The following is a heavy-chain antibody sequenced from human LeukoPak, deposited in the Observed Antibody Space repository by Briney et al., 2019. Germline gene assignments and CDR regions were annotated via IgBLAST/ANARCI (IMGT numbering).Heavy chain of an antibody. CDR3: ARAVAGTGRFDY. D-gene: IGHD6-19*01. V-gene: IGHV4-61*02. CDR1: GGYISSGSYY. Sequence: PSETLSLTCTVSGGYISSGSYYWSWIRQPGGKGLEWIGRIYTSGSTNYNPSLKSRITISVDTSKNQFSLKLSSVTAADTAVYYCARAVAGTGRFDYWGQGTLVTVSS. J-gene: IGHJ4*02. CDR2: IYTSGST.